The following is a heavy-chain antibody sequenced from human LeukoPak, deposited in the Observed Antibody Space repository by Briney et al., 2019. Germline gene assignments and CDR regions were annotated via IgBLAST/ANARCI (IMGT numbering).Heavy chain of an antibody. CDR1: GYTFTNFY. CDR2: INPTTGST. V-gene: IGHV1-46*01. D-gene: IGHD1-14*01. Sequence: GASVKVSCKASGYTFTNFYLHWVRQAPGQGLEWMGIINPTTGSTTYAQKLQGRVTMTRDMSTSTVYMELSSLRSEDTAVYFCARDLNPQSIGMRAFEIWGQGTMVTASS. J-gene: IGHJ3*02. CDR3: ARDLNPQSIGMRAFEI.